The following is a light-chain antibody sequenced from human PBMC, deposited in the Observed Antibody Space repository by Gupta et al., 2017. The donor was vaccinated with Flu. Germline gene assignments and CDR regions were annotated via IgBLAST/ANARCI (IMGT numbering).Light chain of an antibody. J-gene: IGKJ1*01. V-gene: IGKV3-20*01. CDR3: HQYGPSLA. Sequence: EIVLTQSPGTLSLSPGEGATLSCRASQNVRSSVIAWYQQKPGQAPRLLIYAGSTRATGIPDRFSGSGSGTDFTLTISRLEPEDFAVYYCHQYGPSLAFGQGSKVEIK. CDR1: QNVRSSV. CDR2: AGS.